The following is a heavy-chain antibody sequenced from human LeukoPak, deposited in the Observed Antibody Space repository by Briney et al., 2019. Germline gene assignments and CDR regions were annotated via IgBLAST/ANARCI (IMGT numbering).Heavy chain of an antibody. CDR3: ARSFIAAAGTISYFDY. Sequence: ASVKVSCKASGGTFSSYAISWVRQAPGQGLEWMGGIIPIFGTANYAQKFQGRVTITAGKSTSTAYMELSSLRSEDTAVYYCARSFIAAAGTISYFDYWGQGTLVTVSS. D-gene: IGHD6-13*01. CDR1: GGTFSSYA. CDR2: IIPIFGTA. J-gene: IGHJ4*02. V-gene: IGHV1-69*06.